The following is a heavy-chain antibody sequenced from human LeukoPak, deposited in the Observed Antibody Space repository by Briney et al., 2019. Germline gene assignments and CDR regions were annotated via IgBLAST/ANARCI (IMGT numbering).Heavy chain of an antibody. CDR1: GFTFSNYA. J-gene: IGHJ4*02. CDR2: ISYSGDST. Sequence: GGSLKLSCAASGFTFSNYAMSWVRQAPGKGLEWVSVISYSGDSTYYADSMKGRFTISRDNAKNSLYLQMNSLRAEDTAVYYCATMNQPETDGDLDYWGQGTLVTVSS. V-gene: IGHV3-23*01. D-gene: IGHD4-17*01. CDR3: ATMNQPETDGDLDY.